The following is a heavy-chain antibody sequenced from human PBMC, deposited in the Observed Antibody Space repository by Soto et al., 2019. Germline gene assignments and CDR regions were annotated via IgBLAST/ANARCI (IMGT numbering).Heavy chain of an antibody. CDR3: ARRIAARPPYYYYYGMDV. CDR1: GGSFSGYY. CDR2: INHSGST. D-gene: IGHD6-6*01. J-gene: IGHJ6*02. V-gene: IGHV4-34*01. Sequence: SETLSLTCAVYGGSFSGYYWSWIRQPPGKGLEWIGEINHSGSTNYNPPLKSRVTISVDTSKNQFSLKLSSVTAADTAVYYCARRIAARPPYYYYYGMDVWGQGTTVTVSS.